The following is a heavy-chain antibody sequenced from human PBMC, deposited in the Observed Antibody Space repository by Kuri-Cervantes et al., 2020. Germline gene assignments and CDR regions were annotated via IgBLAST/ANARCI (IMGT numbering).Heavy chain of an antibody. CDR2: IYSGGST. D-gene: IGHD3-3*01. Sequence: GESLKISCAASGFTVSSNYMSWVRQAPGKGLEWVSVIYSGGSTYYADSVKGRFTISRDNSKNTLYLQMNSLRAEGTAVYYCARDGVGRYFDYWGQGTLVTVSS. J-gene: IGHJ4*02. V-gene: IGHV3-53*01. CDR3: ARDGVGRYFDY. CDR1: GFTVSSNY.